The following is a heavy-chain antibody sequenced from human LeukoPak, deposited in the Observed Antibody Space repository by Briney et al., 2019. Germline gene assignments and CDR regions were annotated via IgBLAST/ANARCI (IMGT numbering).Heavy chain of an antibody. CDR3: ARDPLPHYYDSSGYYSGVDY. Sequence: GGSLRLSCAASGFTFSSYAMHWVRQAPGKGLEWVAVISYDGSNKYYADSVKGRFTISRDNSKNTLYLQMNSLRAEDTAVYYCARDPLPHYYDSSGYYSGVDYWGQGTLVTVSS. CDR1: GFTFSSYA. CDR2: ISYDGSNK. V-gene: IGHV3-30-3*01. J-gene: IGHJ4*02. D-gene: IGHD3-22*01.